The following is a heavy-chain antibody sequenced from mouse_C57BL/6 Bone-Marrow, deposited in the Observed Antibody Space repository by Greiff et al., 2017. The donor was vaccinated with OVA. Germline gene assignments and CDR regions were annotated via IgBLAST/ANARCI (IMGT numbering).Heavy chain of an antibody. CDR1: GYTFTSYW. D-gene: IGHD1-1*01. CDR2: IDPSDSST. CDR3: ARRGNYYGSSFWYFDV. V-gene: IGHV1-69*01. Sequence: QVQLQQPGAELVMPGASVKLSCKASGYTFTSYWMHWVKQRPGQGLEWIGEIDPSDSSTNYNQQFKGKSTLTVDKSSSTAYMQLSSRTSEDSAVYYCARRGNYYGSSFWYFDVWGTGTTVTVSS. J-gene: IGHJ1*03.